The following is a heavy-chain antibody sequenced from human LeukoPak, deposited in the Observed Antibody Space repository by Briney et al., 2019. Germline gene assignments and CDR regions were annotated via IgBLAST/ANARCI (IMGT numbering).Heavy chain of an antibody. J-gene: IGHJ6*02. Sequence: GESLKISCKGYGYSFSDYWIGWVRQMPGKGLEWMGIIFPGDSDTKYSPSFQGQVTISVDKSLSTAYLQWTSLRASNTAIYYCARHGLGGCSGGRCFTSFHYYGMDVWGQGTTVTVSS. CDR3: ARHGLGGCSGGRCFTSFHYYGMDV. CDR2: IFPGDSDT. CDR1: GYSFSDYW. V-gene: IGHV5-51*01. D-gene: IGHD2-15*01.